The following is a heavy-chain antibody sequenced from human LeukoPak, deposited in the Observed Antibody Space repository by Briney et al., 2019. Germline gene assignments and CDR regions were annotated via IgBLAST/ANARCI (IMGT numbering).Heavy chain of an antibody. D-gene: IGHD6-19*01. CDR3: AKEGQTVAGNGYFDY. Sequence: RPGGSLRLSCGASGFTFRNYGMSWVRQAPGKGLEWVSAISGSGDSTFYTDSVKGRFTISRDNSLNTLFLQMSSLRVEDTAVYYCAKEGQTVAGNGYFDYWGQGSLATVSS. CDR2: ISGSGDST. J-gene: IGHJ4*02. V-gene: IGHV3-23*01. CDR1: GFTFRNYG.